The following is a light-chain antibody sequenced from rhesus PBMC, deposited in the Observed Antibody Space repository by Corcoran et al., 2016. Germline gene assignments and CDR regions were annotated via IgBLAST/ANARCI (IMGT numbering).Light chain of an antibody. V-gene: IGKV1-21*01. CDR1: PGISSW. Sequence: DIQMTQSPSSLSVFVGDKVTITCRASPGISSWLAWYQTKLGKSPKLLIYKSSSLQSGVPSRVSGSGSGTDFTLTISSLQPEDFATYYCLQDISTRYSVGQGTNLEIK. CDR2: KSS. CDR3: LQDISTRYS. J-gene: IGKJ2*01.